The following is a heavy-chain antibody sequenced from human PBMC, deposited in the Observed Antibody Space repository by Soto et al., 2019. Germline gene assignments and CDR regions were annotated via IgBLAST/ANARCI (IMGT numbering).Heavy chain of an antibody. CDR1: GYSFISYD. D-gene: IGHD2-21*02. V-gene: IGHV1-46*01. CDR3: ARRAVTGYFDY. CDR2: INPRGDST. J-gene: IGHJ4*02. Sequence: QVQLVQSGAEVKKPGASVKVSCRASGYSFISYDIHWVRQAPGQGLEWMGIINPRGDSTSYAQKFQGRVTMTRDTSTTTVYMGLNSLRSEDTAVYYCARRAVTGYFDYWGQGTLVTVSS.